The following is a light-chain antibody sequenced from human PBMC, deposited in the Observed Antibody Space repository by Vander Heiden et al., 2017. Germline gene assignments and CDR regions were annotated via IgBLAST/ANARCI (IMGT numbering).Light chain of an antibody. CDR1: QSVLYSSNNKNY. V-gene: IGKV4-1*01. Sequence: VMTQSPDSLAVSLGERATTHCKSSQSVLYSSNNKNYLAWYQQKPGQPPKLLIYWASTRESGVPDRFSGSGSGTDFTLTISSLQAEDVAVYYCQQYYSTPFTFGPGTKVDIK. CDR2: WAS. J-gene: IGKJ3*01. CDR3: QQYYSTPFT.